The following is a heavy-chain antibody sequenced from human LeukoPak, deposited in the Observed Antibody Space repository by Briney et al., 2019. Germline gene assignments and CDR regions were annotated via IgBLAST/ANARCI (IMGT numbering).Heavy chain of an antibody. CDR3: ARERAIDARDWYFDL. J-gene: IGHJ2*01. CDR1: GFTFSTYT. CDR2: ISTTSTYI. D-gene: IGHD2-2*01. V-gene: IGHV3-21*01. Sequence: GRSLRLSCAASGFTFSTYTMNWLRQAPGRGLEGLSSISTTSTYIYYEDSVKGRFTISRDNAKNSLFLQMNSLRVEDTAVYYCARERAIDARDWYFDLWGRGTLVTVSS.